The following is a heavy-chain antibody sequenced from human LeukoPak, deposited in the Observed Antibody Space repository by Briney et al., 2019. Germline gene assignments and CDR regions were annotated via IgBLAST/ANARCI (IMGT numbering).Heavy chain of an antibody. CDR1: GYTFSTYA. CDR2: INAGNGNT. Sequence: GASVKVSCKTSGYTFSTYAMHWVRQAPGQRLEWMGWINAGNGNTIYSQNLQGRVTISRDTSASTAYMELSSLRSEDTAVYYCARDGTYYGFWSGSRSNWFDPWGQGTLVTVSS. V-gene: IGHV1-3*01. D-gene: IGHD3-3*01. J-gene: IGHJ5*02. CDR3: ARDGTYYGFWSGSRSNWFDP.